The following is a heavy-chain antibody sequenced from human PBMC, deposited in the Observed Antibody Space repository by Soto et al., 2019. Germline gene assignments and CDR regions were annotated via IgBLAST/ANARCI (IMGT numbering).Heavy chain of an antibody. J-gene: IGHJ4*02. CDR2: IYPGDSDT. CDR3: ARHGQHHYDILTGPFDY. Sequence: GESLKISCKGSGYSFTSYWIGWVRQMPGKGLEWMGIIYPGDSDTRYSPSFQGQVTISADKSISTAYLQWSSLKASDTAMYYCARHGQHHYDILTGPFDYWGQGTLVTVSS. V-gene: IGHV5-51*01. D-gene: IGHD3-9*01. CDR1: GYSFTSYW.